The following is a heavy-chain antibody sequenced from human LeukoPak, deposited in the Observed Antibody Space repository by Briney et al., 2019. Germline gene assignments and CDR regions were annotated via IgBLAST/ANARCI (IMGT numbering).Heavy chain of an antibody. D-gene: IGHD3-10*01. J-gene: IGHJ5*02. CDR3: ARGGYYGSGNDFRFDP. Sequence: PSETLSLTCNVSGGSIRGYYWSWIRQPPGKGLEWIGYIYSSGSTNYNPSLKSRVTISVETSKNQFSLKLKSVTAADTAVYYCARGGYYGSGNDFRFDPWGQGTLVTVSS. CDR1: GGSIRGYY. CDR2: IYSSGST. V-gene: IGHV4-59*01.